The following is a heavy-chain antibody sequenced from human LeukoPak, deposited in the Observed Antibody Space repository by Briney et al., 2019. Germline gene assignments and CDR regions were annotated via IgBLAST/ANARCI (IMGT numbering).Heavy chain of an antibody. V-gene: IGHV3-11*01. D-gene: IGHD3-22*01. CDR1: GFTFSDYY. J-gene: IGHJ4*02. CDR2: ISSSGSTI. Sequence: GGSLRLSCAASGFTFSDYYMSWIRRAPGKGLEWVSYISSSGSTIYYADSVKGRFTISRDNAKNSLYLQMNSLRAEDTAVYYCAREYYYDSSGYYRYWGQGTLVTVSS. CDR3: AREYYYDSSGYYRY.